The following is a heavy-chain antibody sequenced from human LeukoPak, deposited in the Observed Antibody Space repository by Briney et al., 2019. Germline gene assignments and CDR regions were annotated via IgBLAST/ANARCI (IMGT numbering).Heavy chain of an antibody. Sequence: SETLSLTCTVSGGSISSYYWSWIRQPPGKGLEWIGYIYYSGSTNYTPSLKSRVTISVDTSKNQFSLKLSSVTAPDTSVYYCATRTTVTTCLDYWRQGTLVTVPS. CDR2: IYYSGST. V-gene: IGHV4-59*12. CDR3: ATRTTVTTCLDY. CDR1: GGSISSYY. D-gene: IGHD4-11*01. J-gene: IGHJ4*02.